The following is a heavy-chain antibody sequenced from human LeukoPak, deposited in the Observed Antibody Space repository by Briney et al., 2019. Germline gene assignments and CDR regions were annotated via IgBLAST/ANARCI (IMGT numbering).Heavy chain of an antibody. CDR3: ARRASVAGPLIHWYFDL. V-gene: IGHV5-51*01. Sequence: GESLKISCMGSGFNFTNYWIAWVRQMPGKGLEWMGIINPGDSDTRYRPSFQGQVTISVDKSISMAYLQWSSLKASDTAMYYCARRASVAGPLIHWYFDLWGRGTLVTVSS. CDR1: GFNFTNYW. CDR2: INPGDSDT. J-gene: IGHJ2*01. D-gene: IGHD6-19*01.